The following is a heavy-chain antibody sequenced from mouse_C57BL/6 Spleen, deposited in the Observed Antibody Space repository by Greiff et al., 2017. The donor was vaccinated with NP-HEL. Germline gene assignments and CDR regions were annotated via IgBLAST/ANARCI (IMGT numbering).Heavy chain of an antibody. V-gene: IGHV1-82*01. Sequence: VQLQQSGPELVKPGASVKISCKASGYAFSSSWMNWVKQRPGKGLEWIGRIYPGDGDTNYNGKFKGKATLTADKSSSTAYMQLSSLTSEDSAVYFCANDHGSSSGFAYWGQGTLVTVSA. J-gene: IGHJ3*01. CDR2: IYPGDGDT. D-gene: IGHD1-1*01. CDR1: GYAFSSSW. CDR3: ANDHGSSSGFAY.